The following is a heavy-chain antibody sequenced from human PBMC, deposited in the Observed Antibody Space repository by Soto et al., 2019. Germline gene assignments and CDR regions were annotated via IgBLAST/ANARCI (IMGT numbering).Heavy chain of an antibody. CDR2: INPSGGST. V-gene: IGHV1-46*01. Sequence: GASVKVSCKASGYTFTSYYMHWVRQAPGQGLEWMGIINPSGGSTSYAQKFQGRVTMTRDTSTSTVYMELSSLRSEDTAVYYCARDVSRYSYGYYYYYGMDVRGQGTTVTVSS. CDR1: GYTFTSYY. CDR3: ARDVSRYSYGYYYYYGMDV. J-gene: IGHJ6*02. D-gene: IGHD5-18*01.